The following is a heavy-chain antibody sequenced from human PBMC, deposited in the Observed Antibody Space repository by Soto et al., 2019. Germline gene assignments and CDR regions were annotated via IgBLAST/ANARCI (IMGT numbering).Heavy chain of an antibody. CDR1: GYTFTSYD. Sequence: GASVKVSCKASGYTFTSYDINWVRQATGQGLEWMGWMNPNSGNTGYAQKFQGRVTMTRNTSISTAYMELSSLRSEDTAVYYCARGRGYCGGTNCYLDYWGQGALVTVSS. J-gene: IGHJ4*02. CDR2: MNPNSGNT. D-gene: IGHD2-21*01. CDR3: ARGRGYCGGTNCYLDY. V-gene: IGHV1-8*01.